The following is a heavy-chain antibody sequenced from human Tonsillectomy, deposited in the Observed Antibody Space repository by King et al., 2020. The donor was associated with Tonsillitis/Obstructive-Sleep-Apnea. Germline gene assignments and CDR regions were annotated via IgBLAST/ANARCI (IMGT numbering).Heavy chain of an antibody. V-gene: IGHV5-51*01. CDR3: ARLTRDRYCSSTSCYFGAFDI. CDR2: IYPGDSDT. D-gene: IGHD2-2*01. CDR1: RYSLTSYW. Sequence: QLVQSGAEVKKPGESLKISCKGSRYSLTSYWIGWVRQMPGKGLEWMGIIYPGDSDTRYSPSFQGQVTISADKSIPTAYLQWSSLKASDTATYYCARLTRDRYCSSTSCYFGAFDIWGQGTMVTVSS. J-gene: IGHJ3*02.